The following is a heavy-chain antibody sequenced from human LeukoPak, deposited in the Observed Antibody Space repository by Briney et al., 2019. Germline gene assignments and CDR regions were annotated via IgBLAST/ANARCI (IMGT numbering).Heavy chain of an antibody. Sequence: SGGSLRLSCAASGFTFSSYAMSWVRQAPEKGLEWVSTISGSGANTYYADSVKGRFTISRDNSKNTLYLQMNSLRAEDTAVYYCAKVFSAYYYDSSGYPDAFDIWGQGTMVTVSS. CDR2: ISGSGANT. CDR3: AKVFSAYYYDSSGYPDAFDI. CDR1: GFTFSSYA. D-gene: IGHD3-22*01. V-gene: IGHV3-23*01. J-gene: IGHJ3*02.